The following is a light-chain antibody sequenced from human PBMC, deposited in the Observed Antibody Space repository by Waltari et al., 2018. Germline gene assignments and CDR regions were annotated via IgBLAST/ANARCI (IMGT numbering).Light chain of an antibody. J-gene: IGLJ3*02. CDR1: SSNIGINY. Sequence: QSVLTQPPSVSAAPGQRVTISCSGSSSNIGINYVSWYRQFPGTAPKPLLYDKDKRPSGFPDRVSASKSGTSATLDITGLQTGDEADYYCGTWDNALTGWVFGGGTKLTVV. CDR2: DKD. V-gene: IGLV1-51*01. CDR3: GTWDNALTGWV.